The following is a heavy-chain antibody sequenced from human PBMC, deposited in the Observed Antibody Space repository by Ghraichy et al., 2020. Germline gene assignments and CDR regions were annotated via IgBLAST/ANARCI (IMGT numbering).Heavy chain of an antibody. Sequence: GGSLRLSCAASGFSFSNSWMSWVRQAPGRGLEWVANIKPDGSQKYYVDSVKGRITISRDNAKNSLFLQMNSLRAEDTAVYYCARDGSSSWYTYLDYWGQGTPVAVST. V-gene: IGHV3-7*04. CDR3: ARDGSSSWYTYLDY. D-gene: IGHD6-13*01. J-gene: IGHJ4*02. CDR1: GFSFSNSW. CDR2: IKPDGSQK.